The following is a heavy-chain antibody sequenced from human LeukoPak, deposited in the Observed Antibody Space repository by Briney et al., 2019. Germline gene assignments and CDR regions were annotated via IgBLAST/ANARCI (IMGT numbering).Heavy chain of an antibody. D-gene: IGHD3-16*01. CDR1: GGSVSSDSYN. Sequence: SGTLSLTCAVSGGSVSSDSYNWSWIRQPPGKELEWIGHIYYSGSTNYTPSVKSRVTISVDTSKNQLSLKLSSVTAADTAVYYCAAGVSGAWGELPTVRYWGQGTLVTVSS. CDR2: IYYSGST. CDR3: AAGVSGAWGELPTVRY. J-gene: IGHJ4*02. V-gene: IGHV4-61*01.